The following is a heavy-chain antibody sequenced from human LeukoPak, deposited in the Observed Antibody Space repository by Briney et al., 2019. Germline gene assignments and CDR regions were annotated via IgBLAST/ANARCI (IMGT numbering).Heavy chain of an antibody. CDR2: IYTSGST. CDR1: GGSISSGSYY. V-gene: IGHV4-61*02. J-gene: IGHJ4*02. CDR3: ARETYYDFWSGYCIFDY. Sequence: SETLSPTCTVSGGSISSGSYYWSWIRQPAGKGLEWIGRIYTSGSTNYNPSLKSRVTISVDTSKNQFSLKLSSVTAADTAVYYCARETYYDFWSGYCIFDYWGQGTLVTVSS. D-gene: IGHD3-3*01.